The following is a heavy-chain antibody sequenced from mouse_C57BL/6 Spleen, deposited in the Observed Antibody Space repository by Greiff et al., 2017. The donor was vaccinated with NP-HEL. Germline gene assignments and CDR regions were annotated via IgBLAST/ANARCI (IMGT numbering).Heavy chain of an antibody. D-gene: IGHD2-1*01. CDR2: IDPSDSET. Sequence: VQLQQPGAELVRPGSSVKLSCKASGYTFTSYWMHWVKQRPIQGLEWIGNIDPSDSETHYNQKFKDKATLTVDKSSSTAYMQLSSLTSEDSAVYYCARTDYYGNYPFDYWGQGTTLTVSS. CDR1: GYTFTSYW. CDR3: ARTDYYGNYPFDY. V-gene: IGHV1-52*01. J-gene: IGHJ2*01.